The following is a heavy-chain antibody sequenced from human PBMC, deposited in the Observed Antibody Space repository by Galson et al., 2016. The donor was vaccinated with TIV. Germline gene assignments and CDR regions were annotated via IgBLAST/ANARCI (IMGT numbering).Heavy chain of an antibody. Sequence: SLRLSCAASGFTFSSHAMSWVRQAPGKGLEWVSAIRGSGAYTHYADPVKGRFTISRDNSKNTLYLQMNSLRAEDTAVYYCARHQPGYSSRFYPPRGGMDVWGQGTAVTVSS. D-gene: IGHD6-13*01. CDR3: ARHQPGYSSRFYPPRGGMDV. J-gene: IGHJ6*02. V-gene: IGHV3-23*01. CDR1: GFTFSSHA. CDR2: IRGSGAYT.